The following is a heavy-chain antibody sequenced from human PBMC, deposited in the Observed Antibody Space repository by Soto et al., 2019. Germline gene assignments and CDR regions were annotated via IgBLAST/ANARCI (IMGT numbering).Heavy chain of an antibody. CDR3: ARVRGGIWFGELSLEYYFDY. D-gene: IGHD3-10*01. CDR1: GGSISISSYY. V-gene: IGHV4-61*01. CDR2: IYYSGST. Sequence: SETLSLTCTVSGGSISISSYYWSWIRQPPGKGLEWIGYIYYSGSTNYNPSLKSRVTISVDTSKNQFSLKLSSVTAADTAVYYCARVRGGIWFGELSLEYYFDYWGQGTLVTVSS. J-gene: IGHJ4*02.